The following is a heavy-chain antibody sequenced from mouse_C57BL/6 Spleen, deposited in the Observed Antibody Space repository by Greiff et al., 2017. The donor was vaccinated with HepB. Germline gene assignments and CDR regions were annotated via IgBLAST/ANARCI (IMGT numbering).Heavy chain of an antibody. Sequence: DVQLVESGEGLVKPGGSLKLSCAASGFTFSSYAMSWVRQTPEKRLEWVAYISSGGDYIYYADTVKGRFTISRDNARNTLYLQMSSLKSEDTAMYYCTREGLRRGCFDVWGTGTTVTVSS. V-gene: IGHV5-9-1*02. D-gene: IGHD2-4*01. CDR3: TREGLRRGCFDV. CDR2: ISSGGDYI. CDR1: GFTFSSYA. J-gene: IGHJ1*03.